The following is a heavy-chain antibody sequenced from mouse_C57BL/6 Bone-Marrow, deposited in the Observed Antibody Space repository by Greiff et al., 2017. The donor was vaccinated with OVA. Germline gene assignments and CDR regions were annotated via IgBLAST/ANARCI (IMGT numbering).Heavy chain of an antibody. V-gene: IGHV5-17*01. CDR2: ISSGSSTI. Sequence: EVQLVESGGGLVKPGGSLKLSCAASGFTFSDYGMHWVRQAPEKGLEWVAYISSGSSTIYYAETVKGRFHISRDNAKNTLLLQMTSLRSEDTAMYYCARPNRWHWYFDVWGTGTTVTVSS. CDR3: ARPNRWHWYFDV. J-gene: IGHJ1*03. D-gene: IGHD1-1*02. CDR1: GFTFSDYG.